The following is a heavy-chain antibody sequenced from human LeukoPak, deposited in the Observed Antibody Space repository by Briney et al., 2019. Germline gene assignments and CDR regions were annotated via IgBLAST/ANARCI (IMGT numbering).Heavy chain of an antibody. Sequence: SGTLSLTCTVSGGSVNSGSYYWNWIRQPPGKGLEWIGYIYYSGSTNYNPSLKSRVTISVDTSKNQFSLKLSSVTAADTAVYYCARAAYSGSYHSDYWGQGTLVTVSS. J-gene: IGHJ4*02. V-gene: IGHV4-61*01. CDR1: GGSVNSGSYY. CDR3: ARAAYSGSYHSDY. CDR2: IYYSGST. D-gene: IGHD1-26*01.